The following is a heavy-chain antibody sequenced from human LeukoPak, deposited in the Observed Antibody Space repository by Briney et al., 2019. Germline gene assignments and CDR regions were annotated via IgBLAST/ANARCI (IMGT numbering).Heavy chain of an antibody. J-gene: IGHJ3*02. CDR1: GFTFSSYW. V-gene: IGHV3-74*01. CDR2: INSDGSST. D-gene: IGHD6-13*01. CDR3: AILAAAGTLHI. Sequence: PGGSLRLSCAASGFTFSSYWMHWVRQAPGKGLEWVSRINSDGSSTNYADSVKGRFTISRDNAKNTLYLQMNSLRAEDTAVYYCAILAAAGTLHIWGQGTMVTVSS.